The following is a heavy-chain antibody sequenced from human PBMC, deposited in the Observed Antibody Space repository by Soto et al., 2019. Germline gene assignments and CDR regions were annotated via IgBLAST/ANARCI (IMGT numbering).Heavy chain of an antibody. CDR2: ITPVFGTP. J-gene: IGHJ4*02. Sequence: VQSGAEVRRPGSSVKVSCKASGGTFGNFVINWVRQAPGQGLEWMGGITPVFGTPHYAQRFQGRVTITADESTETVYMEMRGLSVGDTAVYYCARELTVDTTGYFYFFDFWGQGTLVSVSA. D-gene: IGHD3-9*01. CDR3: ARELTVDTTGYFYFFDF. V-gene: IGHV1-69*01. CDR1: GGTFGNFV.